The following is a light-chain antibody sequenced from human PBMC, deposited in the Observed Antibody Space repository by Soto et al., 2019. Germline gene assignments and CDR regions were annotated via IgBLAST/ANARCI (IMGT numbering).Light chain of an antibody. V-gene: IGLV1-47*01. CDR3: VAWDDDLSARV. CDR2: MNN. J-gene: IGLJ3*02. CDR1: RSNIGSSI. Sequence: QSVLTQPPSLSGTPGQTVTISCFGSRSNIGSSIVHWYQQLPGTAPKHLIYMNNQRPSGVPDRFSASKSGTSASLVISGLRSEDEADYYCVAWDDDLSARVFGGGTKLTVL.